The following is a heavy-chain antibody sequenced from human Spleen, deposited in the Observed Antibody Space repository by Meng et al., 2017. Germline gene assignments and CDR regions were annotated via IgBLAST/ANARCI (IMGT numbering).Heavy chain of an antibody. J-gene: IGHJ3*02. CDR1: GFTFDDYG. CDR3: ARSDSIGYYDAFDI. CDR2: INSDGSST. V-gene: IGHV3-74*01. Sequence: GGSLRLSCAASGFTFDDYGMSWVRQAPGKGLVWVSRINSDGSSTSYADSVKGRFTISRDNAKNTLYVQMNSLRAEDTAVYYCARSDSIGYYDAFDIWGRGTMVTVSS. D-gene: IGHD3-22*01.